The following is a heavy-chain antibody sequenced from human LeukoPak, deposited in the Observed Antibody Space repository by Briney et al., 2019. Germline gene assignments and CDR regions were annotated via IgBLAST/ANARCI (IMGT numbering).Heavy chain of an antibody. CDR1: GGTFSSYA. D-gene: IGHD2-2*01. J-gene: IGHJ4*02. CDR2: IIPILGIA. V-gene: IGHV1-69*04. CDR3: ARDLGYCSSTSCYDGGPSDY. Sequence: SVKVSCKASGGTFSSYAISWVRQAPGQGLEWMGRIIPILGIANYAQKFQGRVTITADKSTSTAYMELSSLRSEDTAVYYCARDLGYCSSTSCYDGGPSDYWGQGTLVTVSS.